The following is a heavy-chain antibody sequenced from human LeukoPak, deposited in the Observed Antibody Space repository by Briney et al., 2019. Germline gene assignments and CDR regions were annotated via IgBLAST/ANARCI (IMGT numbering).Heavy chain of an antibody. CDR1: GFTFSSYL. Sequence: GGSLRLSCAASGFTFSSYLMHWDRQAPGKGLMWVSRINSDGSSTTYADSVKGRFTISRDNAKNTLYLQMNSLRAEDTAVYYCAGPRGGYVFDYWGLGTLVTVSS. CDR3: AGPRGGYVFDY. CDR2: INSDGSST. V-gene: IGHV3-74*01. D-gene: IGHD6-25*01. J-gene: IGHJ4*02.